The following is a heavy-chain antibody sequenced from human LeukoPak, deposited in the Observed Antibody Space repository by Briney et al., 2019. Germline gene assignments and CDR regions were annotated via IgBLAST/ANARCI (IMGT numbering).Heavy chain of an antibody. CDR2: IYYTGST. D-gene: IGHD6-19*01. CDR3: ARAFSSGWYPYSIGGLWFDY. Sequence: SETLSLTCTVSGGSISSYYWSWIRQPPGKGLEWIGYIYYTGSTNYNPSLKSRITISVDTSKNQFSLKLSSVTAADTAVYYCARAFSSGWYPYSIGGLWFDYWGQGTLVTVSS. J-gene: IGHJ4*02. CDR1: GGSISSYY. V-gene: IGHV4-59*01.